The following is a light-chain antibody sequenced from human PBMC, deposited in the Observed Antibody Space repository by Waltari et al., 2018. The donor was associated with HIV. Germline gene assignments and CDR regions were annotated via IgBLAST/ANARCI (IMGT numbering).Light chain of an antibody. V-gene: IGLV1-47*01. CDR2: RNE. Sequence: SVVTQPPSASGTPGQRVTISCSGTTSNIGRTYVFWYQHLPGPAPTLLIHRNEQRPSGVPDRFSGSTSGTSASLAISGLRSEDEADYYCVTWDDSLRGVVFGGGTKVAVL. CDR3: VTWDDSLRGVV. CDR1: TSNIGRTY. J-gene: IGLJ2*01.